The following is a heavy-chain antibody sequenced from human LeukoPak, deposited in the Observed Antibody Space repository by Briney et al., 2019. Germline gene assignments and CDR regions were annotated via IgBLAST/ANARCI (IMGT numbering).Heavy chain of an antibody. CDR1: GFTFSAFW. V-gene: IGHV3-7*01. CDR3: ARDRARSYYYDSSGYYSPFDY. CDR2: IKQDGSET. D-gene: IGHD3-22*01. Sequence: PGGSLRLSCAASGFTFSAFWMSWVRQAPGKGLEWVANIKQDGSETHYVDSVRGRFTISRDNAKNSLYLQMNSLRAEDTAVYYCARDRARSYYYDSSGYYSPFDYWGQGTLVTVSS. J-gene: IGHJ4*02.